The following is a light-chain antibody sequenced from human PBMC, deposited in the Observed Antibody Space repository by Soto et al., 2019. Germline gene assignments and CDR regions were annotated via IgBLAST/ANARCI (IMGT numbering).Light chain of an antibody. CDR3: QIYKSAPPWT. CDR1: QDTSNY. Sequence: DIQMTQSPSSLSASVGDRVTIACRASQDTSNYLAWYQQKPGKSPKRLIYGASTLQSGVPSRFSGSGSGTHFTLTISSVQPQDVAPYYCQIYKSAPPWTFGKGTRV. J-gene: IGKJ1*01. V-gene: IGKV1-27*01. CDR2: GAS.